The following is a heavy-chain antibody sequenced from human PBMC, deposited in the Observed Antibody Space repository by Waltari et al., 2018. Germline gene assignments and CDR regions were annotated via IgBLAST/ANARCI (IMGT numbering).Heavy chain of an antibody. CDR2: IRYDGSNK. D-gene: IGHD3-10*01. J-gene: IGHJ4*02. CDR1: GFPFSSYG. Sequence: QVQLVESGGAVVQPGGSLRLSCAASGFPFSSYGMPWVRQPPGQGLEWVAFIRYDGSNKYYADSVKGRFTISRDNSKNTLYLQMNSLRAEDTAVYYCAKEEPSNYYGSGRYFDYWGQGTLVTVSS. V-gene: IGHV3-30*02. CDR3: AKEEPSNYYGSGRYFDY.